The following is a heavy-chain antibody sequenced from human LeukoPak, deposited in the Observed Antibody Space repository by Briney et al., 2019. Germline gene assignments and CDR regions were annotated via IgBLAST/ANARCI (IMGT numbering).Heavy chain of an antibody. D-gene: IGHD5-18*01. Sequence: SETLSLTCAVSGGSISSYYWGWIRQPPGKGLEWIGYIYSTGSTNYNPSLKSRVTISADTSKNQFSLNLTSVTAADTAVYYCARSSRSGYTYGSFDFWGQGTLVAVSS. CDR3: ARSSRSGYTYGSFDF. V-gene: IGHV4-59*01. CDR1: GGSISSYY. J-gene: IGHJ4*02. CDR2: IYSTGST.